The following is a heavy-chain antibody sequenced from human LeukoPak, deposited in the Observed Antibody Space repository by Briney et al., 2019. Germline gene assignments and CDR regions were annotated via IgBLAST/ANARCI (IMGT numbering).Heavy chain of an antibody. Sequence: ASVKVSCKASGYTFTGYYMHWVRQAPGQGLEWMGWINPNSGGTNYAQKFQGWVTMTRDTSISTAYMELSRLRSDDTAVYYCARVVVVIPGTQVWFDPWGQGTLVTVSS. CDR1: GYTFTGYY. V-gene: IGHV1-2*04. D-gene: IGHD2-2*01. CDR2: INPNSGGT. CDR3: ARVVVVIPGTQVWFDP. J-gene: IGHJ5*02.